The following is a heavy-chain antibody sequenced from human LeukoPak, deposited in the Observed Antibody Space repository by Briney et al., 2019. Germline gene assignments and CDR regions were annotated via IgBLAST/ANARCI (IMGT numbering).Heavy chain of an antibody. Sequence: GGSLRLSCAASGFTFSSYAMSWVRQAPGKGLEWVANIRQDGREKYYVESVQGRFTISRDNAKNSLYLQMNSLRVDDTAVYYCARAPYYESSGPLWGQGTLVTVSS. CDR3: ARAPYYESSGPL. J-gene: IGHJ4*02. D-gene: IGHD3-22*01. CDR2: IRQDGREK. CDR1: GFTFSSYA. V-gene: IGHV3-7*01.